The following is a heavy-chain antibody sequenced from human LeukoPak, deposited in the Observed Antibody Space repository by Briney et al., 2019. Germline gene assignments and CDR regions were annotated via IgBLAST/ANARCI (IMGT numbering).Heavy chain of an antibody. V-gene: IGHV3-21*01. CDR1: GFTFSSYS. CDR2: ISSSSSYI. CDR3: ARDGRPAATNYYYYYGMDV. J-gene: IGHJ6*02. D-gene: IGHD2-2*01. Sequence: GGSLRLSCAASGFTFSSYSMNWVRQAPGKGLEWVSSISSSSSYICYADSVKGRFTISRDNAKNSLYLQMNSLRAEDTAVYYCARDGRPAATNYYYYYGMDVWGQGTTVTVSS.